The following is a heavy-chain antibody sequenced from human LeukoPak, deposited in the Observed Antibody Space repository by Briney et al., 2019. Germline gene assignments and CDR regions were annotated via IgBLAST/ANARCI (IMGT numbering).Heavy chain of an antibody. D-gene: IGHD2-2*01. V-gene: IGHV1-8*01. J-gene: IGHJ4*02. CDR2: MNPNSGNT. Sequence: ASVKVSCKASGYTFTSYDINWVRQATGQGLEWMGWMNPNSGNTGYAQKFQGRVTMTRNNSISTAYMELSSLRSEDTAVYYCARVGRRYCSSTSCYVHYWGQGTLVTVSS. CDR1: GYTFTSYD. CDR3: ARVGRRYCSSTSCYVHY.